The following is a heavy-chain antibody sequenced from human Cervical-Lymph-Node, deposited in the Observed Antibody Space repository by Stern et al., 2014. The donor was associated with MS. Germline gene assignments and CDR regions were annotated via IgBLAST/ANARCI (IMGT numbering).Heavy chain of an antibody. J-gene: IGHJ4*02. D-gene: IGHD4-17*01. Sequence: VQLVQSGAEVKKPGESLKISCKGSGYSFTANWIAWVCQMPGKGLEWIGIIYPGDSDPKYSPSFQGQVTISADKSISTAYLQWSSLKASDTAMYYCARDYGDYAFDYWGQGTLVTVSS. CDR3: ARDYGDYAFDY. CDR1: GYSFTANW. V-gene: IGHV5-51*01. CDR2: IYPGDSDP.